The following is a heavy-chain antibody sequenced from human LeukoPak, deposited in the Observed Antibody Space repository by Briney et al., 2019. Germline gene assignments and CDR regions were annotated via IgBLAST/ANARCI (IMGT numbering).Heavy chain of an antibody. J-gene: IGHJ6*02. V-gene: IGHV3-23*01. D-gene: IGHD6-6*01. CDR1: GFTFSSYA. CDR2: ISGSGGST. CDR3: AKDPLADYYYYGVDV. Sequence: PGGSLRLSCAASGFTFSSYAMSWVRQAPGKGLEWVSAISGSGGSTYYADSVKGRFTISRDNSKNTLYLQMNSLRAEDTAVYYCAKDPLADYYYYGVDVWGQGTTVTVSS.